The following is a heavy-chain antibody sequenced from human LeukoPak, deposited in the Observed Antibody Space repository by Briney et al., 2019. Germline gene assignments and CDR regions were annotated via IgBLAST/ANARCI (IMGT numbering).Heavy chain of an antibody. CDR3: AKDHGRRWAYYYYGMDV. D-gene: IGHD1-26*01. CDR1: GFTFSSYA. J-gene: IGHJ6*02. CDR2: ISGSGGST. V-gene: IGHV3-23*01. Sequence: GGSLRLSCAASGFTFSSYAMSWVRQAPGKGLEWVSAISGSGGSTYYADSVKGRFTISRDNSKNTLYLQMNSLRAEDTAVYYCAKDHGRRWAYYYYGMDVWGQGTTVTVSS.